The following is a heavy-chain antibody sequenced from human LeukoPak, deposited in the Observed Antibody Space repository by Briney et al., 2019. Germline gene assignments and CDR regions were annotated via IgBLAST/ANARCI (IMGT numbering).Heavy chain of an antibody. D-gene: IGHD4-11*01. CDR3: ASRYDYSNYIDY. CDR2: INHSGST. Sequence: SETLSLTCAVYGGSFSDYYWSWIRQPPGKGLEWIGEINHSGSTNYNPSLKSRVTISVDTSKNQFSLKLNSVTAADTAVYYCASRYDYSNYIDYWGQGTLVTVSS. J-gene: IGHJ4*02. V-gene: IGHV4-34*01. CDR1: GGSFSDYY.